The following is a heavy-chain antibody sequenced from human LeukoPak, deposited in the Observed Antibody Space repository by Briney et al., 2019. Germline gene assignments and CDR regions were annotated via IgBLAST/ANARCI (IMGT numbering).Heavy chain of an antibody. D-gene: IGHD1-26*01. V-gene: IGHV3-23*01. J-gene: IGHJ6*03. CDR2: IFGNGDTT. CDR1: GFSFSSYA. Sequence: GGSLRLSCAASGFSFSSYAMNWVRQAPGKGLEWVSIIFGNGDTTYYADSVKGRFTVSRDNSKNTLYLQMNSLRAEDTAVYYCAKDDGGSYYIYYYYMDVWGKGTTVTISS. CDR3: AKDDGGSYYIYYYYMDV.